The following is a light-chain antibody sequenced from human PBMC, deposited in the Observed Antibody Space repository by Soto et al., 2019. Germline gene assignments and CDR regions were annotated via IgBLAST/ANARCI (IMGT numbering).Light chain of an antibody. Sequence: DIQMTQSPSSVSASVGDRVTISCRASQDISTWLAWYQQKPGKAPKLLIYAASSLQSGVPSRFSGSGSGTDFTLTISSLQPEDFATYFCPQGYGFAFTFGPGTKVDIK. CDR1: QDISTW. CDR2: AAS. V-gene: IGKV1-12*01. J-gene: IGKJ3*01. CDR3: PQGYGFAFT.